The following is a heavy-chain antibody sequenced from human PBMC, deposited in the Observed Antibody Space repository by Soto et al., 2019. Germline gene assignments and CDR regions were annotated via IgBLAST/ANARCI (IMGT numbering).Heavy chain of an antibody. CDR3: AGERSGGMVRGVIITYYYGMDV. Sequence: EVHLVESGGGLVQPGGSLRLSCAASGFTFSSYWMSWVRQAPGKGLEWVANIKQDGSEKYYVDSVKGRITISRDNAKNSMYMQINSMRPEDTTVYYCAGERSGGMVRGVIITYYYGMDVWGQGTTVTVSS. CDR2: IKQDGSEK. V-gene: IGHV3-7*04. D-gene: IGHD3-10*01. J-gene: IGHJ6*02. CDR1: GFTFSSYW.